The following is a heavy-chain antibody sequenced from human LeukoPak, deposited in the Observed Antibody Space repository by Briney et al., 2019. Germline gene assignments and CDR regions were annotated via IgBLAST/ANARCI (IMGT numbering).Heavy chain of an antibody. CDR1: GYTFTSYY. V-gene: IGHV1-46*03. CDR2: INPSGGST. D-gene: IGHD3-10*01. J-gene: IGHJ5*02. Sequence: ASVKVSCKASGYTFTSYYMHWVRQAPGQGLEWMGIINPSGGSTSYAQKFQGRVTMTRDTSTSTVYMELSSLRSEDTAVYYCARSQFPSRHPMVRGVEGLFDPWGQRTLVTVSS. CDR3: ARSQFPSRHPMVRGVEGLFDP.